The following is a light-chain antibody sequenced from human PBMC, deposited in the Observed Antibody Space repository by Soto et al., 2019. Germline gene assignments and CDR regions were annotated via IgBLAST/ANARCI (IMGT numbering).Light chain of an antibody. V-gene: IGKV3-20*01. CDR1: QSVSSSY. CDR3: QQYGSSPRT. J-gene: IGKJ1*01. Sequence: EIVLTQSPGTLSLSPGERATLSCRASQSVSSSYLAWYQQKPGQAPRLLIYDASSRAAGIPDRFSGSGSGTDCTLTSSRLEPEDFAVYFCQQYGSSPRTFGQGTKVDIK. CDR2: DAS.